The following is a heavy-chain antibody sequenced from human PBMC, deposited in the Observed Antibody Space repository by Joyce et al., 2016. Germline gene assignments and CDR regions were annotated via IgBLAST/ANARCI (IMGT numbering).Heavy chain of an antibody. Sequence: QVLLQESGPGLVKPSGTVSLTCAVSGGSMSSSNWWTWVRQPPGKVPEWIGEIYQSGTTHYTPSLRSRVTISLDKSKNQFFLILTTVTAAETAVYYCARISDICADYYIRYFDIWGRGTLVAVSS. J-gene: IGHJ2*01. D-gene: IGHD3-9*01. CDR3: ARISDICADYYIRYFDI. V-gene: IGHV4-4*02. CDR1: GGSMSSSNW. CDR2: IYQSGTT.